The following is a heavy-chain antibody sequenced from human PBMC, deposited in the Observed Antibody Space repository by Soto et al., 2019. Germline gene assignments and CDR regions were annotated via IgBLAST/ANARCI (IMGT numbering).Heavy chain of an antibody. CDR1: GFTFSSYA. Sequence: VGSLRLSCAASGFTFSSYAMHWVRQAPGKGLEWVAVISFDGSNKYYADSVKGRFNVSRDNSKNTLYLQLNSLRAEDTAVYYCAAARLLAPFDYWGQGTLVTVSS. J-gene: IGHJ4*02. V-gene: IGHV3-30*04. CDR3: AAARLLAPFDY. CDR2: ISFDGSNK. D-gene: IGHD6-6*01.